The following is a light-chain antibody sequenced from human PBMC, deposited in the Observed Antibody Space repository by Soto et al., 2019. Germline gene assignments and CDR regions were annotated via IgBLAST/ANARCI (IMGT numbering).Light chain of an antibody. CDR3: QQRSNLPQT. Sequence: EIVLTQSPATLSLSPGERATLSCRASQSVSSYLAWYQQKPGQAPRLLIYDASNRATGIPARFSGSGSGTDFTLTISSLEPEDFAVYYCQQRSNLPQTFGQGTNVEIK. J-gene: IGKJ1*01. V-gene: IGKV3-11*01. CDR2: DAS. CDR1: QSVSSY.